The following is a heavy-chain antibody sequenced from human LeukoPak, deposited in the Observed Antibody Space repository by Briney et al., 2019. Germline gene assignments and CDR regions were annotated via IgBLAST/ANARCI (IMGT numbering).Heavy chain of an antibody. Sequence: GGSLRLSCAASGFTFSSYAMHWVCQAPGKGLEWVAVISYDGSNKYYADSVKGRFTISRDNSKNTLYLQMNSLRAEDTAVYYCARVRDTAMVMDAFDIWGQGTMVTVSS. CDR1: GFTFSSYA. D-gene: IGHD5-18*01. CDR3: ARVRDTAMVMDAFDI. CDR2: ISYDGSNK. J-gene: IGHJ3*02. V-gene: IGHV3-30*04.